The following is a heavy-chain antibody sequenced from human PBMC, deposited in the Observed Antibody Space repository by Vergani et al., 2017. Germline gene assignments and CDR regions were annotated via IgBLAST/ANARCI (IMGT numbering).Heavy chain of an antibody. CDR1: GFTFSSYG. J-gene: IGHJ4*02. V-gene: IGHV3-30*18. CDR3: AKDLLKVQGTKMIVVNLDY. CDR2: ISYDGSNK. Sequence: QVQLVESGGGVVQPGRSLRLSCAASGFTFSSYGMHWVRQAPGKGLEWVAVISYDGSNKYYADSVKGRFTISRDNSKNTLYLQMNSLRAEDTAVYYCAKDLLKVQGTKMIVVNLDYWGQGTLVTVSS. D-gene: IGHD3-22*01.